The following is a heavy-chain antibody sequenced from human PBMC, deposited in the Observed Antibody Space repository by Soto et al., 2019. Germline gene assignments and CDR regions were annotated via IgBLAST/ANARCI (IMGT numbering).Heavy chain of an antibody. CDR3: ARVAY. Sequence: EVQLLVSGGGLVQPGGSLRLSCAASGFTFRDYAMSWVRQVPGKGLEWVATVTGSGDTTKYAEPVKGRFTISRDNSKDTLFLQTNSLRADDTAVYYCARVAYWGPGTQVTVSS. J-gene: IGHJ4*02. CDR2: VTGSGDTT. CDR1: GFTFRDYA. V-gene: IGHV3-23*01.